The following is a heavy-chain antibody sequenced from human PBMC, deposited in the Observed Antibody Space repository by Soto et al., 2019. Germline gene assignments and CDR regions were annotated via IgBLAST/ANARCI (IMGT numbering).Heavy chain of an antibody. Sequence: SETLSLTSTVAGVSISSYYLSWIRQPPGKGLEWIGYIYYSGSTNYNPSLKSRVTISVDTSKNQFSLKLSSVTAADTAVYYCARHYYDSSGYPSWFDPWGQGTLVTVSS. CDR2: IYYSGST. V-gene: IGHV4-59*12. J-gene: IGHJ5*02. CDR1: GVSISSYY. CDR3: ARHYYDSSGYPSWFDP. D-gene: IGHD3-22*01.